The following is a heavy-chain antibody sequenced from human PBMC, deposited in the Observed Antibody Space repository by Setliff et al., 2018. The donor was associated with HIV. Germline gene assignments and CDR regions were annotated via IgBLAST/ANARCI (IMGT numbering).Heavy chain of an antibody. V-gene: IGHV4-39*01. Sequence: ASETLSLTCIVSGDSISSARHYWGWIRQPPGKGLEWVGSVYYSGDTYYNPSLKSRVTIFVDTSKNQFSLKLTSVTAADAAVYYCTGDYNSGSNRFDYWGQGTPVTVSS. CDR3: TGDYNSGSNRFDY. CDR1: GDSISSARHY. J-gene: IGHJ4*02. CDR2: VYYSGDT. D-gene: IGHD3-10*01.